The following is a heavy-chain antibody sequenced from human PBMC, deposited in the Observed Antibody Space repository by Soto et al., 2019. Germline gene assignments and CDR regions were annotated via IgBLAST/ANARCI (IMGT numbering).Heavy chain of an antibody. V-gene: IGHV5-51*01. CDR2: IYPGDSDT. CDR3: ARRYCSGGGCYAVDY. J-gene: IGHJ4*02. Sequence: HGESLKISCKGSGYSFTSYWIGWVRQMPGKGLEWMGIIYPGDSDTRYSPSFQGQVTMSADKSISTAYLQWSSLKASDTAIYYCARRYCSGGGCYAVDYWGQGTLVTV. CDR1: GYSFTSYW. D-gene: IGHD2-15*01.